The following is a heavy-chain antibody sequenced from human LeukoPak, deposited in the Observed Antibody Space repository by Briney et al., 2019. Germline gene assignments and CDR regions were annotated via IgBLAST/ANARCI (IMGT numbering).Heavy chain of an antibody. CDR3: ASGYDYDSSGLPDYFDC. D-gene: IGHD3-22*01. V-gene: IGHV3-7*01. CDR2: IKQDGSDK. J-gene: IGHJ4*02. CDR1: GFTFSSYW. Sequence: PGGSLRLFCAASGFTFSSYWMSWVRQASGKGLEWVANIKQDGSDKYYVDSVKGRFTISRHNAKNSLYLQMNSLRAEDTAVYSCASGYDYDSSGLPDYFDCWGQGTLVTVSS.